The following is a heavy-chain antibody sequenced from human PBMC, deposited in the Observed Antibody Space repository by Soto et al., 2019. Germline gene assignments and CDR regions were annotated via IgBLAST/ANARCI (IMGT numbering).Heavy chain of an antibody. CDR2: IYPGDSET. V-gene: IGHV5-51*01. CDR1: GYKFTSYW. J-gene: IGHJ6*02. Sequence: PGESLKISYEASGYKFTSYWIAWVRQMTGKGLEWMGLIYPGDSETRYSLSFQGQVTISVDKSINTAYLHWSSLKASDTAMYFCARPEHYYGTGSDTGSMDVWGQGTTVTVS. CDR3: ARPEHYYGTGSDTGSMDV. D-gene: IGHD3-10*01.